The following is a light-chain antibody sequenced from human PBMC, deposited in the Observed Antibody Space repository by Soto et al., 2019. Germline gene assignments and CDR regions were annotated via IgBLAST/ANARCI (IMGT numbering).Light chain of an antibody. J-gene: IGLJ2*01. CDR3: AAWDSSLGGPA. V-gene: IGLV1-47*01. Sequence: QSVLTQPPSASATPGQRVTISCSGSDSNIGSKYVYWYQQLPGTAPKLLMYRNNQRPSGVPDRFSGSKSGTSASLAINGLRSEDEADYYCAAWDSSLGGPAFVGGTKLTVL. CDR2: RNN. CDR1: DSNIGSKY.